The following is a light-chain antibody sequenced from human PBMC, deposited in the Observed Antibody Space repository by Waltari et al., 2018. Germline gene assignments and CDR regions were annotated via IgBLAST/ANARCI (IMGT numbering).Light chain of an antibody. CDR3: QQTYSTHLT. CDR1: QRISMF. Sequence: DIQLTQSPPSLSASVGYRVPITCRASQRISMFLNWYQQKPGKAPNLLIYGASSLQRGVPSRFSGSGSGTDFTLTISSLHPEDFATYYCQQTYSTHLTFGGGTKVEIK. V-gene: IGKV1-39*01. J-gene: IGKJ4*01. CDR2: GAS.